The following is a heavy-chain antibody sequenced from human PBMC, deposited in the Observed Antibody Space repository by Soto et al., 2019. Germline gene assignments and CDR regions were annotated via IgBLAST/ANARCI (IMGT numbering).Heavy chain of an antibody. CDR2: IYWDDDK. CDR1: GFSLSTSGVG. CDR3: AHRHSSSWYFDL. Sequence: QITLKESGPTLVKPTQTLTLTCTFSGFSLSTSGVGVGWIRQPPGKALEWLALIYWDDDKRYSPSLKSRLTITKDTSKNHVVLTMTNVNTVDTATYYCAHRHSSSWYFDLWGRGTLVTVSS. D-gene: IGHD6-13*01. J-gene: IGHJ2*01. V-gene: IGHV2-5*02.